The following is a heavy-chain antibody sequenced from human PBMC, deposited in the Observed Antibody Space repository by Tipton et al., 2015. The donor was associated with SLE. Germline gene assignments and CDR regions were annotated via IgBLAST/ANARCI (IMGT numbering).Heavy chain of an antibody. Sequence: TLSLTCTVSGGSISSLSWSWIRQPPGKRLEWIGYIFYTGSTNYNPSLKSRVAMSVDMSKNQLSLKLSSVTAADTAVYYCARDQTTVVTRGYYYYYMDVWGKGTTVTVSS. V-gene: IGHV4-59*01. CDR1: GGSISSLS. CDR2: IFYTGST. CDR3: ARDQTTVVTRGYYYYYMDV. D-gene: IGHD4-23*01. J-gene: IGHJ6*03.